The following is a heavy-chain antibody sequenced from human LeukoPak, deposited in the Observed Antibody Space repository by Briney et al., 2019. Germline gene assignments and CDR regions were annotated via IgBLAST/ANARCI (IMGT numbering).Heavy chain of an antibody. V-gene: IGHV3-48*04. CDR3: AKDQQGLYYYYGMDV. CDR1: GFTFSSYS. Sequence: AGGSLRLSCAASGFTFSSYSMNWVRQAPGKGLEWVSYISSSSSTIYYADSVKGRFTISRDNAKNSLYLQMNSLRAEDTALYYCAKDQQGLYYYYGMDVWGQGTTVTVSS. J-gene: IGHJ6*02. CDR2: ISSSSSTI. D-gene: IGHD6-13*01.